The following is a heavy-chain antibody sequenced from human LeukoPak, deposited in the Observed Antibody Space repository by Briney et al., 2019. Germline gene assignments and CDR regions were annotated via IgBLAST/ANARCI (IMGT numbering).Heavy chain of an antibody. D-gene: IGHD3-10*01. CDR1: GYTFTDYY. J-gene: IGHJ4*02. CDR3: AIVLPYFGY. Sequence: GASVKVSCKASGYTFTDYYMHWVRQAPGQGLEWMGWITTYNGDTDYAQKLQGRVTMTADTSTSTAYMELRSLRSDDTAVYYCAIVLPYFGYWGQGTLLTVSS. V-gene: IGHV1-18*04. CDR2: ITTYNGDT.